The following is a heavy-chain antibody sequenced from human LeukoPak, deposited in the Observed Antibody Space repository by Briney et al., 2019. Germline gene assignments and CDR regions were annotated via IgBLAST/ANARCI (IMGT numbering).Heavy chain of an antibody. Sequence: AGGSLRLSCAASGFTFSSYSMNWVRQAPGKGLEWVSYISSSSSTIYYADSVKGRFTISRDNAKNSLYLQMNSLRDGDTAVYYCARSRYYVGTDYWGQGTLVTVSS. D-gene: IGHD1-26*01. J-gene: IGHJ4*02. CDR2: ISSSSSTI. CDR1: GFTFSSYS. CDR3: ARSRYYVGTDY. V-gene: IGHV3-48*02.